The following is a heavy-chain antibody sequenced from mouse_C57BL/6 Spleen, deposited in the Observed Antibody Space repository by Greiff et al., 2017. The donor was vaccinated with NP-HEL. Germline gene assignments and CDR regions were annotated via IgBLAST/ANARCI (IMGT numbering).Heavy chain of an antibody. D-gene: IGHD1-1*01. CDR1: GYTFTSYW. J-gene: IGHJ2*01. CDR3: ASLGSSSYYFDY. Sequence: QVQLKQPGAELVRPGSSVKLSCKASGYTFTSYWMHWVKQRPIQGLEWIGNIDPSDSETHYNQKFKDKATLTVDKSSSTAYMQLSSLTSEDSAVYYCASLGSSSYYFDYWGQGTTLTVSS. CDR2: IDPSDSET. V-gene: IGHV1-52*01.